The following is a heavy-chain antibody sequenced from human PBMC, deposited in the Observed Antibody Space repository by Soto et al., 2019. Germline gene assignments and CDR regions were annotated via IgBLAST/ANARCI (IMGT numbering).Heavy chain of an antibody. CDR3: AREGGYSYGLGYYYYGMDV. CDR1: GYTFTSYG. V-gene: IGHV1-18*04. CDR2: ISAYNGNT. Sequence: ASVQVSCKASGYTFTSYGISWLRQAPGQVLEWMGWISAYNGNTNYAQKLQGRVTMTTDTSTSTAYMELRSLRSDDTAVYYCAREGGYSYGLGYYYYGMDVWGQGTTVTVSS. J-gene: IGHJ6*02. D-gene: IGHD5-18*01.